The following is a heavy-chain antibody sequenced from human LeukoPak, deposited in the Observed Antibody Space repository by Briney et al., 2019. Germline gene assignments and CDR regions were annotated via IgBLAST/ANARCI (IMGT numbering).Heavy chain of an antibody. D-gene: IGHD3-10*01. CDR2: IYYTGST. CDR1: GXSISSYY. CDR3: ARGSGGANYFDY. J-gene: IGHJ4*02. Sequence: SETLSLTCTVSGXSISSYYWSWIRQPPGKGQEWIGYIYYTGSTNYNPSLKSRVTISVDKAKNQFSLKLSSVTAADTAVFYCARGSGGANYFDYWGQGALVTVSS. V-gene: IGHV4-59*01.